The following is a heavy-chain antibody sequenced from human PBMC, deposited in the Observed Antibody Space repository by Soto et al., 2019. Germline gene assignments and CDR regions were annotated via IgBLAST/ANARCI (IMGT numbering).Heavy chain of an antibody. CDR1: GFTFSSYS. CDR3: ARALVPAATLNWYFDL. J-gene: IGHJ2*01. V-gene: IGHV3-21*01. D-gene: IGHD2-2*01. Sequence: EVQLVESGGGLAKPGGSLRLSCAASGFTFSSYSMNWVRQAPGKGLEWVSSISSSSSYIYYADSVKGRFTISRDNAKNSLYLQMNSLRAEDTAVYYCARALVPAATLNWYFDLWCRGTLVTVSS. CDR2: ISSSSSYI.